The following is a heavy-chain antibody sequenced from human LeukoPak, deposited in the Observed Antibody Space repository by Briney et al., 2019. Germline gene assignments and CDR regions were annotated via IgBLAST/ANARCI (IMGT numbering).Heavy chain of an antibody. J-gene: IGHJ4*02. Sequence: ASVKVSCKASGYTFTSYAMNWVRQAPGQGLEWMGWINTNTGNPTYAQGFTGRFVFSLDTSVSTAYLQISSLKAEDTAVYYCARKIAVAGISNFDYWGQGTLVTVSS. D-gene: IGHD6-19*01. CDR1: GYTFTSYA. CDR2: INTNTGNP. CDR3: ARKIAVAGISNFDY. V-gene: IGHV7-4-1*02.